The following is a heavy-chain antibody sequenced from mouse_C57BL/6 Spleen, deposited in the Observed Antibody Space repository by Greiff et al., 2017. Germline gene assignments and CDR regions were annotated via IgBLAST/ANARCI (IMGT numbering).Heavy chain of an antibody. V-gene: IGHV7-3*01. CDR3: ALYYYGSRTFAY. D-gene: IGHD1-1*01. J-gene: IGHJ3*01. Sequence: EVQLVESGGGLVQPGGSLSLSCAASGFTFTDYYMSWVRQPPGQALEWLGFIRNKANGYTTEYSASVKGRFTISRDNSQSILYLQMNALRAEDSATYYGALYYYGSRTFAYWGQGTLVTVSA. CDR2: IRNKANGYTT. CDR1: GFTFTDYY.